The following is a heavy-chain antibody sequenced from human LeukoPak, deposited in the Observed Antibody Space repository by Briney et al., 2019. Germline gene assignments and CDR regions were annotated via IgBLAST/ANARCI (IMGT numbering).Heavy chain of an antibody. D-gene: IGHD2-15*01. J-gene: IGHJ4*02. Sequence: PSETLSLTCTVSGGSISSSSYYWGWIRQPPGKGLEWVVRIYTSGSTNYNPSLKSRVTMSVDTSKNQFSLQRSSVTAACTAVYYCARDFQYCSGGICSYYFDYWGQGTLVTVSS. V-gene: IGHV4-39*07. CDR1: GGSISSSSYY. CDR2: IYTSGST. CDR3: ARDFQYCSGGICSYYFDY.